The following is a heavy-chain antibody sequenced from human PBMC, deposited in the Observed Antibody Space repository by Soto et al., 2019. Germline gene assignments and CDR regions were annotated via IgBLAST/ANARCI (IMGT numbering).Heavy chain of an antibody. CDR3: AKGLLRLRDVSLH. CDR1: GFTFINYG. J-gene: IGHJ4*02. D-gene: IGHD3-16*01. CDR2: ISYDGSDI. V-gene: IGHV3-30*18. Sequence: QVLLVESGGGVVQPGRSLTLSCATSGFTFINYGMHWVRQVPGKGLEWVAVISYDGSDIYYGHSVKGRFTVSRDKFQKTLYLQMNSLSPEDTAVYYCAKGLLRLRDVSLHWGQGTLVTVSS.